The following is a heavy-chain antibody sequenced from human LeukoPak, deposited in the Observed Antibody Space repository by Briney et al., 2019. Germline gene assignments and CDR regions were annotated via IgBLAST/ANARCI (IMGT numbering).Heavy chain of an antibody. CDR2: ISSNGGST. J-gene: IGHJ4*02. V-gene: IGHV3-64*01. CDR1: GSTFSSYA. CDR3: ARSQTKKLVYFDY. Sequence: PGGSLRLSCAASGSTFSSYAMHWVRQAPGKGLEYVSAISSNGGSTYYANSVKGRFTISRDNSKNTLYLQMGSLRAEDMAVYYCARSQTKKLVYFDYWGQGTLVTVSS. D-gene: IGHD1/OR15-1a*01.